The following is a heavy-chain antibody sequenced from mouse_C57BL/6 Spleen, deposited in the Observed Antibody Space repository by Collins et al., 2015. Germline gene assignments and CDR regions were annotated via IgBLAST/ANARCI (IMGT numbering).Heavy chain of an antibody. CDR2: IYPGNGDT. CDR1: GYTFTSYN. D-gene: IGHD2-1*01. J-gene: IGHJ4*01. CDR3: ARDRYYGNYYYAMDY. V-gene: IGHV1-12*01. Sequence: QAYLQQSGAELVRPGASVKMSCKASGYTFTSYNMHWVKQTPRQGLEWIGAIYPGNGDTSYNQEFKGKATLTVDKSSSTAYMQLSSLTSEDSAVYFCARDRYYGNYYYAMDYWGQGTSVTVSS.